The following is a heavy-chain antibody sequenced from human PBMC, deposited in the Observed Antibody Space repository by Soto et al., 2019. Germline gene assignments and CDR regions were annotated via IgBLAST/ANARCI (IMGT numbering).Heavy chain of an antibody. V-gene: IGHV4-4*07. CDR2: IYISGTA. CDR3: ARQGSY. CDR1: GGSMNAHF. J-gene: IGHJ4*02. Sequence: SETLSLTCTVSGGSMNAHFWSWIRQSAGKGLEWIGHIYISGTAHYNPSLKSRINISADPSKNQVSLTLTSVTAADTAVYYCARQGSYWGQGALVTVSS.